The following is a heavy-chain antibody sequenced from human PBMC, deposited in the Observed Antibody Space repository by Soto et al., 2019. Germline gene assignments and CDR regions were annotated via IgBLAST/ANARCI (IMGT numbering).Heavy chain of an antibody. V-gene: IGHV3-23*01. CDR3: ARDSNLIPWGSNH. J-gene: IGHJ5*02. D-gene: IGHD3-10*01. CDR2: ISASGDIT. CDR1: GFTFTTYA. Sequence: EVQLLESGGGLIQPGGSLRLSCAASGFTFTTYAMRWVRQAPGKGLEWVSAISASGDITYYADSVKGRFTISRDSSKNTVYLQMNGVRAEDTAIYCCARDSNLIPWGSNHWGQGALVTVSS.